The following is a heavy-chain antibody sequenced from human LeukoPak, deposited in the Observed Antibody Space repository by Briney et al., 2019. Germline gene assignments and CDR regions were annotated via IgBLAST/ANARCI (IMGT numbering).Heavy chain of an antibody. V-gene: IGHV4-39*01. CDR3: VRVYYDSSGYYLTDYYFDS. CDR2: TLYSGIT. Sequence: SETLSLTCTVSGDSISSSSFHWGWIRQPPGRGLEWVASTLYSGITYYSPSLKSRVTASVDTSRNRLSLQLSSVTAADTAVYYCVRVYYDSSGYYLTDYYFDSWGQGTLVTVSS. D-gene: IGHD3-22*01. CDR1: GDSISSSSFH. J-gene: IGHJ4*02.